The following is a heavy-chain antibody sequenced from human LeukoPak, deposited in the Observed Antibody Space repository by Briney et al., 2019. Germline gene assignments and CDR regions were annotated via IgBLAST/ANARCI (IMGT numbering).Heavy chain of an antibody. D-gene: IGHD2-15*01. CDR2: INWNGGRT. V-gene: IGHV3-20*04. CDR1: GFTFDDYG. CDR3: ARAGGWSPGVFDY. Sequence: GESLRLSCAAFGFTFDDYGMSWVRQAPGKGLEWVSGINWNGGRTGYADSVKGRFTISRDNAKNSLYLQMNSLRAEDTALYYCARAGGWSPGVFDYWGQGTLVTVSS. J-gene: IGHJ4*02.